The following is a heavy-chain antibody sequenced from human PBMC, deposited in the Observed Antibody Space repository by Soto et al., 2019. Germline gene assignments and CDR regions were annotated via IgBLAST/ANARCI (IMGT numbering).Heavy chain of an antibody. CDR2: IYSGGST. CDR3: ARAVLEMDYFDY. V-gene: IGHV3-53*01. CDR1: GFTVSSNY. Sequence: LRLSCAASGFTVSSNYMSWVRQAPGKGLEWVSVIYSGGSTYYADSVKGRFTISRDNSKNTLYLQMNSLRAEDTAVYYCARAVLEMDYFDYWGQGTLVTVSS. D-gene: IGHD1-1*01. J-gene: IGHJ4*02.